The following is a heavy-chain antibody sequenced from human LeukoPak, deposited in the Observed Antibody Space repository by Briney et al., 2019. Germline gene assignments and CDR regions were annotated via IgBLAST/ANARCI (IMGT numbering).Heavy chain of an antibody. J-gene: IGHJ4*02. V-gene: IGHV3-64*01. CDR2: ISSNGGST. Sequence: QAGGSLRLSCAASGFTFSSYAMHWVRQAPGKGLEYVSAISSNGGSTYYANSVKGRFTISRDNSKNTLYLQMGSLRAEDMAVYYCARARFRGDDILTGYGYYVFDYWGQGTLVTVSS. D-gene: IGHD3-9*01. CDR3: ARARFRGDDILTGYGYYVFDY. CDR1: GFTFSSYA.